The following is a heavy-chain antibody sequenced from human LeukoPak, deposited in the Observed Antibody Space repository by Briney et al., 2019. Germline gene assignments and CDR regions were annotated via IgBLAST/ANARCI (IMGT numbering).Heavy chain of an antibody. Sequence: PGGSLRLSCAASGFTFNRYWMSWVRQAPGKGLEWVANIKEDGSEKYSVDSVKGRFTISRDNAKNSLYLQMNSLRAEDTAVYYCARAAGDKAANARFDYWGQGTLVTVSP. CDR3: ARAAGDKAANARFDY. J-gene: IGHJ4*02. V-gene: IGHV3-7*01. CDR1: GFTFNRYW. D-gene: IGHD4-23*01. CDR2: IKEDGSEK.